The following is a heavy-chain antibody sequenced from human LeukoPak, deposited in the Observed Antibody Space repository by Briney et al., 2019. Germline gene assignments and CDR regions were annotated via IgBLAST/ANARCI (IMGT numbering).Heavy chain of an antibody. D-gene: IGHD6-19*01. V-gene: IGHV1-2*02. CDR1: GYTFTSYG. CDR3: ARAPLAVAGRPIDY. Sequence: ASVKVSCKASGYTFTSYGISWVRQAPGQGLEWMGWINPNSGGTNYAQKFQGRVTMTRDTSISTAYMELSRLRSDDTAVYYCARAPLAVAGRPIDYWGQGTLVTVSS. J-gene: IGHJ4*02. CDR2: INPNSGGT.